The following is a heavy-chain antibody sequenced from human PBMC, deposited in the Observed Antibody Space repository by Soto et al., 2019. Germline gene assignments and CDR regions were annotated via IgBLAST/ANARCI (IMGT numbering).Heavy chain of an antibody. CDR3: ATYDSSGLAF. J-gene: IGHJ4*02. V-gene: IGHV4-59*08. CDR2: IYYSGTT. D-gene: IGHD3-22*01. Sequence: QVQLQESGPGLVKPSETLSLTCTVSRGSISSYYWNWIRQPPGKGLEWIGYIYYSGTTYYNPSLKTRLTVSIDTAKKPYSLRLTSVTAADTAVYYCATYDSSGLAFWGQGTLVTVSS. CDR1: RGSISSYY.